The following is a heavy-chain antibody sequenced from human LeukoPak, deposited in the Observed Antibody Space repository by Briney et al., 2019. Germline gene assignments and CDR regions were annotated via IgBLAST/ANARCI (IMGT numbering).Heavy chain of an antibody. CDR3: VGGSGWLFDF. D-gene: IGHD6-19*01. CDR2: IKQDGSET. J-gene: IGHJ4*02. CDR1: GFSFSDHW. V-gene: IGHV3-7*04. Sequence: RGGSLRLSCAGFGFSFSDHWTNWVRQAPGRGLEWVAIIKQDGSETLYVDTVKGRFTISRDNAKNSLYLQMNSLTAEDTAVYYCVGGSGWLFDFWGQGTLVTVSS.